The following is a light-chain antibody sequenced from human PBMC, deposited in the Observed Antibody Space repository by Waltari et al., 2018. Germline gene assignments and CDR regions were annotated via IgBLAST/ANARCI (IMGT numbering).Light chain of an antibody. CDR2: SSS. CDR1: QAISTY. CDR3: QQSYSAPLA. Sequence: DTLMTQSPSSLSASVGDRVTITCRASQAISTYVNWYQQTPGMAPKLLIFSSSTLHRGASSRFSGSGSGTEFTLTISNLQPDDFATYYCQQSYSAPLAFGGGTKLDI. J-gene: IGKJ4*01. V-gene: IGKV1-39*01.